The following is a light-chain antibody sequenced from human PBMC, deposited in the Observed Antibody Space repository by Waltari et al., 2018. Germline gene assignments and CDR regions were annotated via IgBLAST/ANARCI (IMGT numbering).Light chain of an antibody. V-gene: IGLV2-8*01. CDR1: SSDVGGYNS. CDR2: EVT. CDR3: SSYADSDNLV. Sequence: QSALTQPPSASGSPGQSVTISCTGTSSDVGGYNSVSWYQQHPGKAPKLMIYEVTNRPSGVPDRSSGSKSGNTASLIVSGLQAEDEADYHCSSYADSDNLVFGGGTKLTVL. J-gene: IGLJ3*02.